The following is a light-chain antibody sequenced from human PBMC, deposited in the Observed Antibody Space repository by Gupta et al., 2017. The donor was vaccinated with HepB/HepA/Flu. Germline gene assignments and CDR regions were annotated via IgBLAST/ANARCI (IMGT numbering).Light chain of an antibody. CDR2: GAS. CDR1: QTISSN. J-gene: IGKJ2*01. Sequence: TQSPATLSVFPGEAATLSCRASQTISSNLAWYQQKLGQAPRLLIYGASARATGIPARFSGSGSGTEFTLTISSLQSEDFAVYYCQQYHDWPPYTFGQGTKLEIK. V-gene: IGKV3-15*01. CDR3: QQYHDWPPYT.